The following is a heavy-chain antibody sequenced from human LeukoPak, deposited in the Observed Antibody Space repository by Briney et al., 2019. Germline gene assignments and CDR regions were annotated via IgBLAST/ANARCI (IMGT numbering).Heavy chain of an antibody. CDR2: IYYSGST. D-gene: IGHD3-3*01. J-gene: IGHJ4*02. V-gene: IGHV4-59*01. CDR1: GGSFSGYY. Sequence: SETLSLTCAVYGGSFSGYYWSWIRQPPGKGLEWIGYIYYSGSTNYNPSLKSRVTILVDTSKNQFSLKLSSVTAADTAVYYCARAHDFWSGYGFDYWGQGTLVTVSS. CDR3: ARAHDFWSGYGFDY.